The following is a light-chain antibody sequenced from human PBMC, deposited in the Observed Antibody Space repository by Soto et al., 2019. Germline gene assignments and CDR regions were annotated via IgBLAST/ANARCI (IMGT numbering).Light chain of an antibody. J-gene: IGKJ1*01. Sequence: PGERVTLSCRASHSVPTNYLAWYQQKPGQSPRLLIYGASTRATGIPERFSGSGSGTDFTLTISRLEPEDFAVYYCQQRRNWPTFGQGTKVDIK. CDR3: QQRRNWPT. V-gene: IGKV3D-20*02. CDR1: HSVPTNY. CDR2: GAS.